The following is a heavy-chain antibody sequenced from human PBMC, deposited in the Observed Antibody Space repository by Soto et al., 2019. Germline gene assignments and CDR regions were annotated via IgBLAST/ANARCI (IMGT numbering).Heavy chain of an antibody. CDR3: AKDPRVHYYGSGSSSY. Sequence: EVQLLESGGGLVQPGGSLRLSCAASGFVFSSYAMSWVRQAPGKGLEWVSTISGSGGNTYYADSVKGLFTISRDNSKNTLYLQMNSLRAEDTALYYCAKDPRVHYYGSGSSSYWGQGTLVTVSS. D-gene: IGHD3-10*01. CDR1: GFVFSSYA. V-gene: IGHV3-23*01. J-gene: IGHJ4*02. CDR2: ISGSGGNT.